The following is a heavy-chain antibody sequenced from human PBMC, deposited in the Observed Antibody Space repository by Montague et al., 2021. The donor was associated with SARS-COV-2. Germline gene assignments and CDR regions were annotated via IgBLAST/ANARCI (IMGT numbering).Heavy chain of an antibody. Sequence: PALVKPTQALTLTCTFSGFSLSTSGMCVSWIRQPPGKALEWLARSDWDDEKYYSTSLKTRLTISKDTSKNQVVLTMTNMDPVDTATYYCARDKYYYDSSGYYPLVYFDYWGQGTLVTVSS. J-gene: IGHJ4*02. V-gene: IGHV2-70*11. D-gene: IGHD3-22*01. CDR1: GFSLSTSGMC. CDR2: SDWDDEK. CDR3: ARDKYYYDSSGYYPLVYFDY.